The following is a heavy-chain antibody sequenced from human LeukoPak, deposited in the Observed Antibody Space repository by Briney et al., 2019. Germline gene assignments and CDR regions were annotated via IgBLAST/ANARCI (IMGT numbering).Heavy chain of an antibody. V-gene: IGHV3-33*01. CDR2: IWYDGSNK. CDR1: GFTFSSYG. J-gene: IGHJ6*03. D-gene: IGHD2-15*01. CDR3: AREAVVVVSATPYYYMDV. Sequence: PAGSLTLSCPASGFTFSSYGMHWVRQAPGKGLEWVAAIWYDGSNKYYADSVKGRFTISRDNSKNTLYLQMNSLRAEDTAVYYCAREAVVVVSATPYYYMDVWGKGTTVTVSS.